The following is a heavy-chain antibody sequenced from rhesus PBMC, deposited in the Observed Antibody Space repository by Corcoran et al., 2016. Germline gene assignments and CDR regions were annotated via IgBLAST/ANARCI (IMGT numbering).Heavy chain of an antibody. Sequence: QLQLQESGPGLVKPSETLSVTCAVSGGSISSSYWSWIRQAPGKGLEWSGYIYGNGSSTNYNPSLKGRVTLSVDTSKNQLSLKLSSVTAADTAVYYCASDTDYFDYWGQGVLVTVSS. CDR2: IYGNGSST. V-gene: IGHV4-169*02. CDR1: GGSISSSY. J-gene: IGHJ4*01. CDR3: ASDTDYFDY. D-gene: IGHD3-9*01.